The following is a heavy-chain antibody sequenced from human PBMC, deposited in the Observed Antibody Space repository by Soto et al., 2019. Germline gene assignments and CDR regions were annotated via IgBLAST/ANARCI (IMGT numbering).Heavy chain of an antibody. CDR2: IYTIGST. V-gene: IGHV4-4*07. Sequence: PSETLSLTCTVSGGSTSRYYWSWIRQPAGKALEWIGRIYTIGSTNYNPSLKSRVTMSVDTSKNQFSLKLSSVTAADTAVYYCARDHLSGYRYGWAYFYYGMDVWGQGTTVTVSS. J-gene: IGHJ6*02. CDR1: GGSTSRYY. CDR3: ARDHLSGYRYGWAYFYYGMDV. D-gene: IGHD5-18*01.